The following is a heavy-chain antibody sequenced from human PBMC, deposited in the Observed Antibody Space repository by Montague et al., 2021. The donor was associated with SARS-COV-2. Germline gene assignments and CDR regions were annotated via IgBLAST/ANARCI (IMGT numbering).Heavy chain of an antibody. Sequence: SETLSFTCAVYGGSFSGYYWSWISQPPGKGLEWIGEINYRGSTKYKPSLKSRVIISVDTSKNQFSLKLSSVTAADTAVYYCARGTGPRSITLFGVIISGHVYDIWGQGTMVTVSS. CDR2: INYRGST. CDR3: ARGTGPRSITLFGVIISGHVYDI. V-gene: IGHV4-34*01. CDR1: GGSFSGYY. J-gene: IGHJ3*02. D-gene: IGHD3-3*01.